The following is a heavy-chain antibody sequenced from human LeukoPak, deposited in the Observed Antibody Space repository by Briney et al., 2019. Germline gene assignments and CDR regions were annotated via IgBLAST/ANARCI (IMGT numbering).Heavy chain of an antibody. CDR3: ARDRGSGWYYFDY. D-gene: IGHD6-19*01. CDR1: GYTFTGYY. V-gene: IGHV1-2*06. Sequence: GASVKVSCKASGYTFTGYYMHWVRLAPGQGLEWMGRINPNSGGTNYAQKFQGRVTMTRDTSISTAYMELSRLRSDDTAVYYCARDRGSGWYYFDYWGQGTLVTVSS. J-gene: IGHJ4*02. CDR2: INPNSGGT.